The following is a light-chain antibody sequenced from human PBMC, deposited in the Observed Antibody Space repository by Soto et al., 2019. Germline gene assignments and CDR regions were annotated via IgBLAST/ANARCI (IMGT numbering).Light chain of an antibody. CDR2: EVS. CDR1: SSDVGGYNY. V-gene: IGLV2-14*01. Sequence: QSALTQPASVSGSPGQSITISCTRTSSDVGGYNYVSWYQQHPGKAPKLMIYEVSNRPSGVSNRFSGSKSGNTASLTISGLQAEDEADYYCRSYTGSSTPWVFGGGTKLTVL. CDR3: RSYTGSSTPWV. J-gene: IGLJ3*02.